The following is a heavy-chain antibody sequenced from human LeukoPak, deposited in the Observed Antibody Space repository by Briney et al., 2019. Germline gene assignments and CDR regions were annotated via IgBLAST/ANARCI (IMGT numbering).Heavy chain of an antibody. D-gene: IGHD2-15*01. J-gene: IGHJ4*02. CDR1: GPIFKDAW. Sequence: GGSLRLSCAASGPIFKDAWMTWVRKAPGRGREGVGRIKSKTGGASIDYAAPVKGRFTISRDDSKDTLYLQMDGLKADDTAVYYCSTRILTERNDYWGQGTLVTVSS. V-gene: IGHV3-15*07. CDR3: STRILTERNDY. CDR2: IKSKTGGASI.